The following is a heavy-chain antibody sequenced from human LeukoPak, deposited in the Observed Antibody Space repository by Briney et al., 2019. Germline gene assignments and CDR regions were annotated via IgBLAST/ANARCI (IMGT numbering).Heavy chain of an antibody. V-gene: IGHV4-59*01. CDR2: IYNSGSN. CDR3: ARASVLLSADY. D-gene: IGHD3-10*01. Sequence: NPSETLSLTCTVSGGSIGSFYWSWIRQPPEKGLEWIGYIYNSGSNNYNPSLKSRVTMSVDTSKNQFSLKLSSVTAADTAVYYCARASVLLSADYWGQGILVTVSS. CDR1: GGSIGSFY. J-gene: IGHJ4*02.